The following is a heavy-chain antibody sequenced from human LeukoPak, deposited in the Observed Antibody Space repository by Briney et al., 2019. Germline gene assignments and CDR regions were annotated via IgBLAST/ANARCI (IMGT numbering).Heavy chain of an antibody. J-gene: IGHJ4*02. CDR3: ALEGGATNYFDY. CDR1: GFSLSTSGMR. V-gene: IGHV2-70*04. D-gene: IGHD1-26*01. CDR2: IDWDDDK. Sequence: SGPTLVNPTPTLTLTCTFSGFSLSTSGMRVSWIRQPPVKALEWLARIDWDDDKFYSTSLKARLTISKDTSKNQVVLTMTNMDPVDTATYYCALEGGATNYFDYWGQGTLVTVSS.